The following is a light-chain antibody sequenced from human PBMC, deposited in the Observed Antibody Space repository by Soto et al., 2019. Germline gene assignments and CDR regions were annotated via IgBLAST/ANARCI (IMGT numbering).Light chain of an antibody. CDR3: NSYTSSTTLV. Sequence: QSALTQPASVSRSPGQSITISCSGTSSDVGAYNYVSWYQQHPGKAPKLMIYEVSNRPSGVSNRFSGSKSGNTASLTISGLQAEDEADYYCNSYTSSTTLVFGGGTQLTVL. V-gene: IGLV2-14*01. CDR1: SSDVGAYNY. J-gene: IGLJ2*01. CDR2: EVS.